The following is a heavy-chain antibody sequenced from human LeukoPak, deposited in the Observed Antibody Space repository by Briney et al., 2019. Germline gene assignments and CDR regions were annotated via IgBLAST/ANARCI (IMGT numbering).Heavy chain of an antibody. CDR2: ISYDGSNK. CDR3: ARDSIAVAGFDY. Sequence: GGSLRLSCAASGFTFSSYAMHWVSQAPGKGLEWVAVISYDGSNKYYADSVKGRFTISRDNSKNTLYLQMNSLRAEDTAVYYCARDSIAVAGFDYWGQGTLVTVSS. CDR1: GFTFSSYA. V-gene: IGHV3-30-3*01. J-gene: IGHJ4*02. D-gene: IGHD6-19*01.